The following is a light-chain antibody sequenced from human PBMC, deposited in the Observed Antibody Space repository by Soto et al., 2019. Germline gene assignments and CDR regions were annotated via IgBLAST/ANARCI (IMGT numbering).Light chain of an antibody. J-gene: IGKJ1*01. CDR3: QQYGTSPRT. CDR1: QSVSSY. Sequence: EIVLTQSPATLSLSPGERATLSCRASQSVSSYLAWYQQKPGQAPRLLIYGASNRAIGIPDRLSGSGSGTDFSLTISRLEPDDFAVYYCQQYGTSPRTFGQGPKVDI. V-gene: IGKV3-20*01. CDR2: GAS.